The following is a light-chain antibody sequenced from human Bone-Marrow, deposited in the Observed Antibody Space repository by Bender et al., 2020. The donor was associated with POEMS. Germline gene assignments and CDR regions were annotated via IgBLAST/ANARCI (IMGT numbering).Light chain of an antibody. CDR1: SSNIGTNP. Sequence: QSVLTQPPSASGTPGQRVTISCSGSSSNIGTNPVNWYQQLPGTAPKLLIYINNQRPSGVPDRFSGSKSGTSASLAISGLQSEDEADYYFAAWEDSLNGWVFGGGTKLTVL. CDR2: INN. J-gene: IGLJ3*02. V-gene: IGLV1-44*01. CDR3: AAWEDSLNGWV.